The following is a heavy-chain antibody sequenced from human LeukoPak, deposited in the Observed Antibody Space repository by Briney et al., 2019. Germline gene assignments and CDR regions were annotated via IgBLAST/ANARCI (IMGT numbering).Heavy chain of an antibody. D-gene: IGHD6-13*01. CDR1: GFTFSSYG. CDR2: ISYDGSSK. CDR3: ARDSSGSWPNWFDP. J-gene: IGHJ5*02. V-gene: IGHV3-30*03. Sequence: GGSLRLSCAASGFTFSSYGMHWVRQAPGKGLEWEAVISYDGSSKYYADSVRGRFTISRDNSKNTLYLQMNSLRGEDTAVYYCARDSSGSWPNWFDPWGQGTLVTVSS.